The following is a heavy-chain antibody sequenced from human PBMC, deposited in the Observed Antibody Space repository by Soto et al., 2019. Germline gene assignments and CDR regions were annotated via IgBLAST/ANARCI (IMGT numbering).Heavy chain of an antibody. J-gene: IGHJ4*02. CDR2: IYYSGST. CDR3: ARIDSSGYYGLGYFDY. D-gene: IGHD3-22*01. CDR1: GGSVSSGSYY. V-gene: IGHV4-61*01. Sequence: PSETLSLTCTVSGGSVSSGSYYWSWIRQPPGKGLEWIGYIYYSGSTNYNPSLKSRVTISVDTSKNQFSLKLSSVTAADTAVYYCARIDSSGYYGLGYFDYWGQGTLVTVSS.